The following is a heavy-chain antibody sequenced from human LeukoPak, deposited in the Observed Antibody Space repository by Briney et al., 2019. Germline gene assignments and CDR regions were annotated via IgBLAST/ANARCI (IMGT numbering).Heavy chain of an antibody. V-gene: IGHV3-30*04. D-gene: IGHD5-18*01. Sequence: PGGSLRLSCAASGFTLSSYAMHWVRQAPGKGREWVAVISYDGSNKYYADSVKGRFTISRDNSKNTLYLQMNSLRAEDTAVYYCAGAPDSYGDDAFDIWGQGTMVTVSS. CDR1: GFTLSSYA. CDR2: ISYDGSNK. J-gene: IGHJ3*02. CDR3: AGAPDSYGDDAFDI.